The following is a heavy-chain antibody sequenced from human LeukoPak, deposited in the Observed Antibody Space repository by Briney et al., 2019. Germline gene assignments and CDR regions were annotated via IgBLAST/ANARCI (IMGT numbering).Heavy chain of an antibody. D-gene: IGHD4-23*01. CDR1: GFTFDDYA. CDR2: ISWNSGSI. CDR3: AKSATTVVTRGAFDI. J-gene: IGHJ3*02. V-gene: IGHV3-9*01. Sequence: GGSLRLSCAASGFTFDDYAMHWVRQAPGKGLEWVSGISWNSGSIGYADSVKGRFTISRDNAKNSLYLQMNSLRAEDTALYYCAKSATTVVTRGAFDIWAKGQWSPSLQ.